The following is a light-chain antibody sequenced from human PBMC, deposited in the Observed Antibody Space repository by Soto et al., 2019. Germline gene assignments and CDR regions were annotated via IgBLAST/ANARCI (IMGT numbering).Light chain of an antibody. CDR3: KQRSKWHWT. CDR2: HES. J-gene: IGKJ1*01. CDR1: KKISAY. Sequence: EIVLTQSPATLSVSAGERATLSSRASKKISAYSARYQQRPGQAIRLLMYHESNRATGIPVRFSGSGSGKDYTLTIPNPESEDFEVNYSKQRSKWHWTLGQGSKVDIK. V-gene: IGKV3-11*01.